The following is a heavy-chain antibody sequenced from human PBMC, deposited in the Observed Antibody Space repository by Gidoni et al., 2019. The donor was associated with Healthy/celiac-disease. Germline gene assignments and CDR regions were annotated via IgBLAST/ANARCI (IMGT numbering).Heavy chain of an antibody. J-gene: IGHJ4*02. CDR3: ARESIAAAGS. CDR2: ISGGSSYT. CDR1: GFTSSDYY. D-gene: IGHD6-13*01. V-gene: IGHV3-11*05. Sequence: QAQLVESGGALVSPGGPLILCFAASGFTSSDYYMSWLRQAPGTGLEWVSYISGGSSYTSYADSVKGRFTISRDNAKNSLYLQMNSLRAEDTAVYYCARESIAAAGSWGQGTLVTVSS.